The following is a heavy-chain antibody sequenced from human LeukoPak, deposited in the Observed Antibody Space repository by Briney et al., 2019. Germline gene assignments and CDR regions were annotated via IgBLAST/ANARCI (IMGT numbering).Heavy chain of an antibody. D-gene: IGHD3-10*01. J-gene: IGHJ5*02. CDR3: TRSVSTMVRGVIINWFDP. V-gene: IGHV3-73*01. CDR2: MRSKANSYAT. Sequence: GGSLRLSCAASGFTFSGSAMHWVRQASGKGLEWVGRMRSKANSYATAYAASVKGRFTISRDDSKNTAYLQMNSLKTEDTAVYYCTRSVSTMVRGVIINWFDPWGQGTLVTVSS. CDR1: GFTFSGSA.